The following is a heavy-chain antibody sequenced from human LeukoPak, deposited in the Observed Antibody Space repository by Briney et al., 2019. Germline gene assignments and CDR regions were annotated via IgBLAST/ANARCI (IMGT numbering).Heavy chain of an antibody. CDR3: AKDSYFDY. Sequence: GGSLRLSCAASGFTFSNYWINWVRQAPGKGLEWVANINKDGSEKYYADSVKGRFTISRDNAKNSLYLQMNSLRAEDTALYYCAKDSYFDYWGQGTLVTVSS. J-gene: IGHJ4*02. CDR1: GFTFSNYW. V-gene: IGHV3-7*03. CDR2: INKDGSEK.